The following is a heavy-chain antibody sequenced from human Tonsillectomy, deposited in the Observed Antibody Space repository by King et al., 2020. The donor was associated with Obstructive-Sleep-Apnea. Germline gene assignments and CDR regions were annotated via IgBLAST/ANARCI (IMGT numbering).Heavy chain of an antibody. CDR2: ITWNGDNA. CDR1: GFTFDAFA. V-gene: IGHV3-9*01. J-gene: IGHJ4*02. Sequence: EVQLVESGGGLVQPGGSLRLSCAGSGFTFDAFAMYWVRHAPGKGLEWVSGITWNGDNAGYADSVRGRFTISRDNAKNSLYLHMSSRRSDDTAMYYCATVADYWGQGTLITVSS. CDR3: ATVADY.